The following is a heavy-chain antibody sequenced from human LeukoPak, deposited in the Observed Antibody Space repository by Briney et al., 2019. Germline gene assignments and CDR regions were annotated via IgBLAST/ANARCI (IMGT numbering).Heavy chain of an antibody. Sequence: GESLRLSCAASGFTLSDYHMSWIRQAPGKGLEWVSYISSSGSTVYYAGSVKGRFTISRDNAQNSLYLQMDSLRTEDTAVYYCAREHSSSWADYWGPGTLVTVSS. V-gene: IGHV3-11*01. CDR1: GFTLSDYH. CDR3: AREHSSSWADY. J-gene: IGHJ4*02. D-gene: IGHD6-13*01. CDR2: ISSSGSTV.